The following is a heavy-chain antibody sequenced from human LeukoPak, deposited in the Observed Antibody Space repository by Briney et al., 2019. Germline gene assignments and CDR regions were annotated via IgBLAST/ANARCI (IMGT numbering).Heavy chain of an antibody. D-gene: IGHD6-6*01. CDR1: GFTFISYA. CDR2: ISFDATNK. CDR3: ARMLKYLATIAAPPDMAY. V-gene: IGHV3-30*04. Sequence: GSLRLSCSASGFTFISYAMHWGRQAPGRGLDWVATISFDATNKYYSASVKGRFTVSRDNSKDTLFLHMSSLGLEDTAVYYCARMLKYLATIAAPPDMAYWGPGTLVIVSS. J-gene: IGHJ4*02.